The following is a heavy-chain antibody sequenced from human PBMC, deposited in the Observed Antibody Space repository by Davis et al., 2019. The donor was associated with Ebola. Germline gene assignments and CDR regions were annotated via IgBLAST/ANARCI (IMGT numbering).Heavy chain of an antibody. CDR1: GYTFTTYH. J-gene: IGHJ5*02. Sequence: ASVKVSCKASGYTFTTYHLHWVRQAPGQGLEWMGIINPSVGNTAYAQQFQGRLTMTRDTSTSTVYMELSSLRSEDTAVYYCARDRGSARGRWFDPWGQGTLVTVSS. V-gene: IGHV1-46*01. CDR2: INPSVGNT. D-gene: IGHD2-15*01. CDR3: ARDRGSARGRWFDP.